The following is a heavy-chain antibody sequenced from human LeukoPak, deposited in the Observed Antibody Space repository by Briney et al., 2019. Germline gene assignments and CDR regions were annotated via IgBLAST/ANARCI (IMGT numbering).Heavy chain of an antibody. CDR1: GGSISSYY. V-gene: IGHV4-59*08. D-gene: IGHD2/OR15-2a*01. CDR3: ARHLRKYSNWFDP. J-gene: IGHJ5*02. Sequence: PSETLSLTCTVSGGSISSYYWSWIRQRLGKGLEGIGYIYYSGSTNYNPSLKSRVTISVDTSKNQFSLKLSSVTAADTAVYYCARHLRKYSNWFDPWGQGTLVTVSS. CDR2: IYYSGST.